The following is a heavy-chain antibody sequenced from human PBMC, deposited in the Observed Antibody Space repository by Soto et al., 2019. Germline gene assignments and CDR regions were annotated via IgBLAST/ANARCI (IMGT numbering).Heavy chain of an antibody. Sequence: QVQLVQSGAEVKKPGASVKVSCKASGYTFTSYGIRWVRQAPGQGLEWMGWISAYNGNTNYAQKLQGRVTMTTDTSTSTAYMELRSLRSYDTAVYYCARVDLSSSWYNPHNWFDHWGQGTLVTVSS. J-gene: IGHJ5*02. CDR1: GYTFTSYG. CDR3: ARVDLSSSWYNPHNWFDH. D-gene: IGHD6-13*01. CDR2: ISAYNGNT. V-gene: IGHV1-18*01.